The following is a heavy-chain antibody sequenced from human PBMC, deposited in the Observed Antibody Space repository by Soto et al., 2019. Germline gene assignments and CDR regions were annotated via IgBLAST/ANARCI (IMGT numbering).Heavy chain of an antibody. J-gene: IGHJ4*02. D-gene: IGHD3-10*02. V-gene: IGHV3-33*06. CDR2: IWYDGSNK. CDR3: AKDNDRGVINYFDY. Sequence: PGGSLRLSCAAPGFTFSSYGMHWVRQAPGKGLEWVAVIWYDGSNKYYADSVKGRFTISRDNSKNTLYLQMNSLRAEDTAVYYCAKDNDRGVINYFDYWGQGTLVTVSS. CDR1: GFTFSSYG.